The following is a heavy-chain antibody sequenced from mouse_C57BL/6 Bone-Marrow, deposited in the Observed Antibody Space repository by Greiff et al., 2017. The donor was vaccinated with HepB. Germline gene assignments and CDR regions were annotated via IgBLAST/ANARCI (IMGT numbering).Heavy chain of an antibody. CDR2: IYPGSGST. V-gene: IGHV1-55*01. J-gene: IGHJ1*03. CDR1: GYTFTSYW. D-gene: IGHD1-1*01. CDR3: AATVVAYWYVDV. Sequence: QVQLQQPGAELVKPGASVKMSCKASGYTFTSYWITWVKQRPGQGLEWIGDIYPGSGSTNYNEKFKSKATLTVDTSSSTAYMQLSSLTSEGSAVYYCAATVVAYWYVDVWGTGTTVTVSS.